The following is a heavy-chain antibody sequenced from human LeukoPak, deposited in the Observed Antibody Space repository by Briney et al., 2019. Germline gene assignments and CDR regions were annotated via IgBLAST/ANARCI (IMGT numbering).Heavy chain of an antibody. CDR2: ISASGRST. D-gene: IGHD6-13*01. Sequence: GGSLRLSCAFSFSTYGMSWVRQAPGTGLEWISGISASGRSTYYADSVKGRFTISRDNSKSTLYLQMTSLRAEDTAVYYCAKAHSSSWYFAFDIWGQGTMVTVSS. CDR1: FSFSTYG. CDR3: AKAHSSSWYFAFDI. V-gene: IGHV3-23*01. J-gene: IGHJ3*02.